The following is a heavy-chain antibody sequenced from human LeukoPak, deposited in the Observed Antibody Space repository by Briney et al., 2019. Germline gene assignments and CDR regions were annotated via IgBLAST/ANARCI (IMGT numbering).Heavy chain of an antibody. D-gene: IGHD3-10*01. CDR1: GFTFSSYA. V-gene: IGHV3-30-3*01. Sequence: PGGSLRLSCAASGFTFSSYAMHWVRQAPGKGLEWVAVISYDGSNKYYADSVKGRFTISRDNSKNTLYLQMNSLRAEDTAVYYCARESLITMVRGRSFDPWGQGTLVTVSS. CDR2: ISYDGSNK. J-gene: IGHJ5*02. CDR3: ARESLITMVRGRSFDP.